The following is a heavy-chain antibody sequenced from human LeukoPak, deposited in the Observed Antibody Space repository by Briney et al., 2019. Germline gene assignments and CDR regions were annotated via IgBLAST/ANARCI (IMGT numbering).Heavy chain of an antibody. CDR2: IYYSGST. J-gene: IGHJ5*02. CDR3: ARSPVSDVVVPAAPNWFDP. Sequence: SETLSLTCTVSGGSISSYYWSWIRQPPGKGLEWIGYIYYSGSTNYNPSLKSRVTISVDRSKNQFSLKLSSVTAADTAVYYCARSPVSDVVVPAAPNWFDPWGQGTLVTVSS. CDR1: GGSISSYY. V-gene: IGHV4-59*08. D-gene: IGHD2-2*01.